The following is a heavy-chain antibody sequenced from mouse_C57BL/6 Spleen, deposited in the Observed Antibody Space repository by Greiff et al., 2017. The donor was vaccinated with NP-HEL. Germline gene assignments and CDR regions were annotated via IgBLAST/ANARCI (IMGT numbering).Heavy chain of an antibody. CDR2: ISSGSSTI. Sequence: EVKLMESGGGLVKPGGSLKLSCAASGFTFSDYGMHWVRQAPEKGLEWVAYISSGSSTIYYADTVKGRFTISRDNAKNTLFLQMTSLRSEDTAMYYCARRGEDGYYVIHYWYFDVWGTGTTVTVSS. V-gene: IGHV5-17*01. D-gene: IGHD2-3*01. J-gene: IGHJ1*03. CDR1: GFTFSDYG. CDR3: ARRGEDGYYVIHYWYFDV.